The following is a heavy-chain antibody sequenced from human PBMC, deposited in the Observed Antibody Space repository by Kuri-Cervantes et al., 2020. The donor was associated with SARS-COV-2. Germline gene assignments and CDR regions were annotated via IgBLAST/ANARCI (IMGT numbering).Heavy chain of an antibody. D-gene: IGHD5-24*01. CDR3: ARAGRWLQSTPFDY. CDR2: IYSGGSST. Sequence: GESLKISCAASGFTFSSYAMSWVRQAPGKGLEWVSVIYSGGSSTYYADSVKGRFTISRDNSKNTLYLQMNSLRAEDTAVYYCARAGRWLQSTPFDYWGQGTLVTVSS. CDR1: GFTFSSYA. J-gene: IGHJ4*02. V-gene: IGHV3-23*03.